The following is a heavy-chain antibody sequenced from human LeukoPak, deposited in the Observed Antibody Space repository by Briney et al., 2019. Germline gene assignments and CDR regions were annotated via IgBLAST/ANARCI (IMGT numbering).Heavy chain of an antibody. CDR1: GFIFKKTW. CDR3: ARDPEYGALNS. D-gene: IGHD4-17*01. CDR2: INDDGKEE. V-gene: IGHV3-7*01. J-gene: IGHJ4*02. Sequence: GGSLRLSCAASGFIFKKTWMAWVRQAPGKGLEWVANINDDGKEEKYVDSVWGRLTISRDNVRNSLFPQLNSLRAEDTAMYYCARDPEYGALNSWGRGTLVRVSS.